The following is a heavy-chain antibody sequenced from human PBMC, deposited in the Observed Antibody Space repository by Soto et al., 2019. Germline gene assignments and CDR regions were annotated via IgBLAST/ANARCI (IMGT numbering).Heavy chain of an antibody. CDR3: ARGGASGRRHAAADY. V-gene: IGHV3-23*01. Sequence: GGSLRLSCAASGFTFSSYAMSWVRQAPGKGLEWVSAISGGGGSTYSAASVKGRFTISRENAKNTLYLQMNSLSAEDTAVYYCARGGASGRRHAAADYWGQGTLDTVSS. CDR1: GFTFSSYA. J-gene: IGHJ4*02. D-gene: IGHD2-2*01. CDR2: ISGGGGST.